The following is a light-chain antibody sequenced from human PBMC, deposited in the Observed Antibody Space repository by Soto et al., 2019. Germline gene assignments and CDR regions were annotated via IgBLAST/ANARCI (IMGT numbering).Light chain of an antibody. V-gene: IGKV3-11*01. CDR1: QGVGSS. Sequence: EIVLTQSPATLSLSPGERATLSCRASQGVGSSLAWYQQKPGQAPKLLIYDVSNRATGIPARFSGSGSGTDFTLTISSLQSEDFAVYYCQQYYNRPPCTFGQGTKLEIK. CDR3: QQYYNRPPCT. CDR2: DVS. J-gene: IGKJ2*02.